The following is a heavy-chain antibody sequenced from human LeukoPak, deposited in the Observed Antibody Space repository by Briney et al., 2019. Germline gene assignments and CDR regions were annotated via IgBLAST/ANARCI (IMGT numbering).Heavy chain of an antibody. D-gene: IGHD3-22*01. CDR1: GFTFSSYS. Sequence: GGSLRLSCAASGFTFSSYSMNWVRQAPGKGLEYVSYISSSSSTIYYADSVKGRFTISRDNAKNSLYLQMNSLRAEDTAVYYCARDLAWGSSGEDYWGQGTLVTVSS. J-gene: IGHJ4*02. CDR2: ISSSSSTI. CDR3: ARDLAWGSSGEDY. V-gene: IGHV3-48*04.